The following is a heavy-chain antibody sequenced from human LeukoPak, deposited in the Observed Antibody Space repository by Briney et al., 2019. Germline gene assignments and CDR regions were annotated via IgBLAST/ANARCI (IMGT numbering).Heavy chain of an antibody. CDR2: INHSGST. J-gene: IGHJ4*02. CDR3: ARVVGSVDNYFDY. D-gene: IGHD1-26*01. CDR1: GGSFSGYY. V-gene: IGHV4-34*01. Sequence: PSETLSLTCAVYGGSFSGYYRSWIRQPPGKGLEWIGEINHSGSTNYNPSLKSRVTISVDTSKNQFSLKLSSVTAADTAVYYCARVVGSVDNYFDYWGQGTLVTVSS.